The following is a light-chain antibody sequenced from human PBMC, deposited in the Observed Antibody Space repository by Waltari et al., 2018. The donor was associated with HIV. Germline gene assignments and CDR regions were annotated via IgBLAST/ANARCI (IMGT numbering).Light chain of an antibody. CDR3: QAWDSTTYVI. CDR2: QDN. Sequence: SYELTQPPSVSVSPGQTARITCSGDKLGDKYTCWYQQKPGQSPVLVIYQDNKRPSGIPERFSGSHSGNTATLTISGTQAMDEADYYCQAWDSTTYVIFGGGTKLTVL. J-gene: IGLJ2*01. CDR1: KLGDKY. V-gene: IGLV3-1*01.